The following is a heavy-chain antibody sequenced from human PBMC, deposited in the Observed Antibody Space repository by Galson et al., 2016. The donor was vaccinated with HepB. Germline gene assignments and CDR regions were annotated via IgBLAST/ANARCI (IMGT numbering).Heavy chain of an antibody. D-gene: IGHD3-10*01. CDR1: GFTFSGST. CDR2: IRSRANSYAA. CDR3: TRGFMAHGY. Sequence: SLRLSCAASGFTFSGSTMHWVRQASGKGLEWLGRIRSRANSYAATYAASVEGRFTISRDDSKNTAYLQVNSLKTEDTAVYYCTRGFMAHGYWGQGTLVTVSS. J-gene: IGHJ4*02. V-gene: IGHV3-73*01.